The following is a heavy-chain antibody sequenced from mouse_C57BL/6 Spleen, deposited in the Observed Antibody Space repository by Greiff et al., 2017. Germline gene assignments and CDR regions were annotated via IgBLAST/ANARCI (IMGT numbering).Heavy chain of an antibody. J-gene: IGHJ3*01. CDR3: ARDYSNFLAY. CDR2: INPSTGGT. V-gene: IGHV1-42*01. CDR1: GYSFTGYY. D-gene: IGHD2-5*01. Sequence: EVQLQQSGPELVKPGASVKISCKASGYSFTGYYMNWVKQSPEKSLEWIGEINPSTGGTTYNQKFKAKATLTVDKSSSTAYMQLKSLTSEDSAVYYCARDYSNFLAYWGQGTLVTVSA.